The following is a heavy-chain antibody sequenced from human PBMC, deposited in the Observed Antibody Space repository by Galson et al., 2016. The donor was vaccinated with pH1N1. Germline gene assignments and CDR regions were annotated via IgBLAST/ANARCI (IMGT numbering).Heavy chain of an antibody. J-gene: IGHJ5*02. CDR3: ARETVAAAWYNPFDP. D-gene: IGHD1-1*01. V-gene: IGHV1-69*13. CDR2: LMPIFNTP. Sequence: SVKVSCKASGGSFRNFVVSWMRQAPGQGLEWMGGLMPIFNTPKYAQKFQGRVTISADESSTTTYVELSGLTSEDTAVYFCARETVAAAWYNPFDPWGQGTLVIVSS. CDR1: GGSFRNFV.